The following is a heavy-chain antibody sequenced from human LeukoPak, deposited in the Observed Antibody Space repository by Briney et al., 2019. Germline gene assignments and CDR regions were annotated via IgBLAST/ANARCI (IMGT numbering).Heavy chain of an antibody. CDR1: GFTFSDYA. V-gene: IGHV3-23*01. J-gene: IGHJ4*02. Sequence: SGGSLRLSCAASGFTFSDYAMSWVRQAPGKGLEWASIISGGGETTYYADSVRGRFTISRDNSKNTLYLQMNSLRAEDTAVYYCAKHGCTGTRCCINYWGQGTLSPSPQ. CDR2: ISGGGETT. CDR3: AKHGCTGTRCCINY. D-gene: IGHD2-2*01.